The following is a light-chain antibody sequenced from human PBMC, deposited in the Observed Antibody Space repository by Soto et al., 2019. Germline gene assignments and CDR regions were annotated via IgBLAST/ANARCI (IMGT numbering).Light chain of an antibody. Sequence: EIVLTQSPGTLSLSPGERATLSCRASQSVSSSYLARYQQKPGQAPRLLIYGASSRATGIPDRFSGSGSGKDFTQTISRLETKDIAVYYCQQYGSSPFTFGPRTKVDI. CDR2: GAS. J-gene: IGKJ3*01. CDR3: QQYGSSPFT. CDR1: QSVSSSY. V-gene: IGKV3-20*01.